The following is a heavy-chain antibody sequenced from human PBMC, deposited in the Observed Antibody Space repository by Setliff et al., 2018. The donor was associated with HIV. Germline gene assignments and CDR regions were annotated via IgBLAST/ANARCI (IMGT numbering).Heavy chain of an antibody. J-gene: IGHJ5*02. CDR3: ASTRFGGPDNTPGGRIDFDP. Sequence: GESLKISCEASGFTLSHYTMNWVRQAPGKGLKWVSAITSDSGEIYYADSVRGRFTVSRDNAKSSLYLQMNSLTAEDTGVYFCASTRFGGPDNTPGGRIDFDPWGLGTLVTVSS. CDR2: ITSDSGEI. V-gene: IGHV3-21*06. CDR1: GFTLSHYT. D-gene: IGHD2-15*01.